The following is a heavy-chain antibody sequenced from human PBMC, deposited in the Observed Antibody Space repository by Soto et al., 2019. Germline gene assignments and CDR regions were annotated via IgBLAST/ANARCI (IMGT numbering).Heavy chain of an antibody. D-gene: IGHD5-12*01. J-gene: IGHJ3*02. V-gene: IGHV4-34*01. Sequence: SETLSLTCAVHGGPFSGYYWTWIRQPPGKGLEWIGEINYSGRTNYNPSLKSRVFILIDTSKNQFSLIVSSVTAADTAVYYCARGRHGGSPWLGAFDIWGQGTMVTV. CDR3: ARGRHGGSPWLGAFDI. CDR2: INYSGRT. CDR1: GGPFSGYY.